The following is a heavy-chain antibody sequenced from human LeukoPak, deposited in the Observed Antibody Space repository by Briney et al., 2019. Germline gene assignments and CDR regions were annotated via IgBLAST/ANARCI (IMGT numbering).Heavy chain of an antibody. D-gene: IGHD6-13*01. V-gene: IGHV4-31*03. J-gene: IGHJ4*02. CDR3: ARAHSNPFDY. CDR1: GVSINGAAHY. CDR2: IYYSGYT. Sequence: SETLSLTCSVSGVSINGAAHYWSWIRQHPGKGLEWIGYIYYSGYTYYNPSLKSRVTISVDTSKNQFSLKLSSVTAADTAVYYCARAHSNPFDYWGQGTLVTVSS.